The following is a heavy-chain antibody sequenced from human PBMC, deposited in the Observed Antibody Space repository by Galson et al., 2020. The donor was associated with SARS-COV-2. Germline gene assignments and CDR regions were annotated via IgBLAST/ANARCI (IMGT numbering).Heavy chain of an antibody. CDR3: ARAGGGEPYDICTNYYYYYMDV. D-gene: IGHD3-9*01. Sequence: ASVKVSCKASGGTFSSYAISWVRQAPGQGLEWMGRIIPIFGTANYAQKFQGRVTITADKSTSTAYMELSSLRSEDTAVYYCARAGGGEPYDICTNYYYYYMDVWGKGTTVTISS. CDR1: GGTFSSYA. CDR2: IIPIFGTA. V-gene: IGHV1-69*06. J-gene: IGHJ6*03.